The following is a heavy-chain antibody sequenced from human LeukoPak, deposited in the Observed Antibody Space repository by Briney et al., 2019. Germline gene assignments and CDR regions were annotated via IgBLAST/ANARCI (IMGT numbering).Heavy chain of an antibody. D-gene: IGHD1-7*01. CDR3: ARDQTSSWNFDL. J-gene: IGHJ2*01. CDR2: ITPSSSNI. Sequence: GGSLRLSCAASGFTFRSYTMNWVRQAPGRGLEWVSLITPSSSNIYYADSVKGRFTISRDNAKNSLYLQMNNLRAEDTAVYFCARDQTSSWNFDLWGRGTLVTVSS. CDR1: GFTFRSYT. V-gene: IGHV3-21*01.